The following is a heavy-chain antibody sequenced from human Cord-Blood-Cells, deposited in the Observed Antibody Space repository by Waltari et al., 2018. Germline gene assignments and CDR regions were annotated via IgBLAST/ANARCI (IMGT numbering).Heavy chain of an antibody. V-gene: IGHV3-30*18. D-gene: IGHD6-13*01. J-gene: IGHJ4*02. CDR1: GFTFSSYG. Sequence: QVQLVESGGGVVQPWRSLRLSCAASGFTFSSYGMHWVRQAPGQGMEWVAVISDDGSNKYYADSVKGRFTISRDNSKNTLYLQMNSLRAEDTAVYYCAKVVLGDRGSSSWYYFDYWGQGTLVTVSS. CDR2: ISDDGSNK. CDR3: AKVVLGDRGSSSWYYFDY.